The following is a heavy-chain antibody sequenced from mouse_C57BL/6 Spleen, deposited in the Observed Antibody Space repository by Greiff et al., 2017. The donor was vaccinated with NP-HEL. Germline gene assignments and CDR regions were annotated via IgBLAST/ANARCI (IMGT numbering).Heavy chain of an antibody. J-gene: IGHJ2*01. CDR1: GYTFTSYW. V-gene: IGHV1-55*01. CDR2: IYPGSGST. CDR3: AREGTGLYYFDY. D-gene: IGHD3-3*01. Sequence: QVQLQQPGAELVKPGASVKMSCKASGYTFTSYWITWVKQRPGQGLEWIGDIYPGSGSTNYNEKFKSKATLTVDTSSSTAYMQLSSLTSEDSAVYYCAREGTGLYYFDYWGQGTTLTVSS.